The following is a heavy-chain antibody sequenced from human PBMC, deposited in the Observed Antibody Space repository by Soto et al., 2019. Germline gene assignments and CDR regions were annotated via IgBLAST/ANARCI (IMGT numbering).Heavy chain of an antibody. CDR2: IKPDGSEK. CDR3: TRDTMTTLN. J-gene: IGHJ4*02. Sequence: GGSLRLSCAASGFTFSTYWMTWVRQAPGKGLEWVANIKPDGSEKYYVDSVKGRFTISRDNTKNSLYLQMNSLRVEDTAIYYCTRDTMTTLNWGEGTLVTVSS. D-gene: IGHD4-17*01. CDR1: GFTFSTYW. V-gene: IGHV3-7*01.